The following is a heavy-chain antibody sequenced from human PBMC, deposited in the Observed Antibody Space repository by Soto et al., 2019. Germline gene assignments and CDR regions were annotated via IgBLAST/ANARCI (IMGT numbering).Heavy chain of an antibody. CDR2: IKQDGSEK. V-gene: IGHV3-7*01. J-gene: IGHJ4*02. D-gene: IGHD3-22*01. Sequence: GGPLRLSCAASGFTFSSYWMSWVRQAPGKGLEWVANIKQDGSEKYYVDSVKGRFTISRDNAKNSLYLQMNSLRAEDTAVYYCARNPEITMIVVVYYFAYWGQGTLVTVSS. CDR1: GFTFSSYW. CDR3: ARNPEITMIVVVYYFAY.